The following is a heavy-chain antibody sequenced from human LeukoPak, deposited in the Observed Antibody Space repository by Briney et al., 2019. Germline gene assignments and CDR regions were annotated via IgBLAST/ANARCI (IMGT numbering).Heavy chain of an antibody. Sequence: SETLSLTCSVSGASFSSYYWGWIRQSPGKGLEWLGYISDTGKTDYNPSLKSRGTLSLDTSKNQFSLRLTSVTAADTAAYYCVTGYYEPFDNWGQGTLVTVSS. CDR2: ISDTGKT. CDR3: VTGYYEPFDN. J-gene: IGHJ4*02. V-gene: IGHV4-59*01. D-gene: IGHD3-3*01. CDR1: GASFSSYY.